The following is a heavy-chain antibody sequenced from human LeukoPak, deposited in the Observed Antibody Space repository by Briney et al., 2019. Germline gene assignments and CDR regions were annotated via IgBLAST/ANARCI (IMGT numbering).Heavy chain of an antibody. V-gene: IGHV3-23*01. CDR2: ISNDGGGT. CDR1: GSIFNNYG. D-gene: IGHD3-22*01. CDR3: AKGSSGYFFDL. Sequence: GGSLRLSCAAFGSIFNNYGLVWVRQAPGKGLEWVSAISNDGGGTTYADFVKGRFSVSRDNSKNTLFLQMNSLRAEDTALYYCAKGSSGYFFDLWGQGTLVTVSS. J-gene: IGHJ4*02.